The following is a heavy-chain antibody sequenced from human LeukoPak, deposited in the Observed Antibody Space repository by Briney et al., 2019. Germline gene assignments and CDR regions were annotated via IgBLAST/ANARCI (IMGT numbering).Heavy chain of an antibody. CDR1: GYTFTGYY. CDR2: INPNSGGT. Sequence: ASVKVSCKASGYTFTGYYMHWVRQAPGQGLEWMGWINPNSGGTNYAQKFQGRVTMTRDTSIGTAYMELSRLRSDDTAVYYCARFTYGSGIQAGWGAFDIWGQGTMVTVPS. D-gene: IGHD3-10*01. J-gene: IGHJ3*02. CDR3: ARFTYGSGIQAGWGAFDI. V-gene: IGHV1-2*02.